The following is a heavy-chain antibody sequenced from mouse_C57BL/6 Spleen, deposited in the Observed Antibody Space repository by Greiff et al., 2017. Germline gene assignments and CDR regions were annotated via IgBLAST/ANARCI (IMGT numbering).Heavy chain of an antibody. CDR1: GYTFTDYE. J-gene: IGHJ2*01. CDR2: IDPETGGT. D-gene: IGHD1-1*01. V-gene: IGHV1-15*01. Sequence: QVQLKESGAELVRPGASVTLSCKASGYTFTDYEMHWVKQTPVHGLEWIGAIDPETGGTAYNQKFKGKAILTADKYSSTAYMELRSLTSEDSAVYYCTTSYVYWGQGTTLTVSS. CDR3: TTSYVY.